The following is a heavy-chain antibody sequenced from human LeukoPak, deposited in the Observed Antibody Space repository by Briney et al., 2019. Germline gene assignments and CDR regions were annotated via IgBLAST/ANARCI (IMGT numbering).Heavy chain of an antibody. CDR1: GFTVSSNY. CDR2: IKWNGGST. V-gene: IGHV3-20*04. J-gene: IGHJ4*02. Sequence: GGSLRLSCAASGFTVSSNYMSWVRQAPGKGLEWVSSIKWNGGSTGYADSAKGRFTISRDNAKNSLYLQMNSLRAEDTALYYCARDGGDCSGDSCYVDYWGQGTLVTVSS. CDR3: ARDGGDCSGDSCYVDY. D-gene: IGHD2-15*01.